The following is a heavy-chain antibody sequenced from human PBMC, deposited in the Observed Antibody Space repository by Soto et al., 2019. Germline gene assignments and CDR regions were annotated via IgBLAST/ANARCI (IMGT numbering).Heavy chain of an antibody. J-gene: IGHJ5*02. D-gene: IGHD6-13*01. Sequence: QVQLVQSGAEVKKPGASVKVSCKASGYTFTSYDINWVRQATGQGLEWMGWMNPNSGNTGYAQKFQGTVTSTRNTPIRTAYMALGSLRSEDTAVYFCAGERSAAGTGWFDPWGQGTLVTVSS. V-gene: IGHV1-8*01. CDR3: AGERSAAGTGWFDP. CDR2: MNPNSGNT. CDR1: GYTFTSYD.